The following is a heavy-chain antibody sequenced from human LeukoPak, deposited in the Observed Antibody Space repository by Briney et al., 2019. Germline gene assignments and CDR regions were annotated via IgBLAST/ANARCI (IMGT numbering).Heavy chain of an antibody. J-gene: IGHJ6*03. Sequence: GASVKVSCKASGYTFTSYAMNWVRQAPGQGLGWMGWINTNTGNPTYAKGFTGRFVFSFDTSVSTAYLQISSLKAEDTAVYYCAREQSSSWSSYYYMDVWGKGTTVTVSS. V-gene: IGHV7-4-1*02. CDR3: AREQSSSWSSYYYMDV. D-gene: IGHD6-6*01. CDR2: INTNTGNP. CDR1: GYTFTSYA.